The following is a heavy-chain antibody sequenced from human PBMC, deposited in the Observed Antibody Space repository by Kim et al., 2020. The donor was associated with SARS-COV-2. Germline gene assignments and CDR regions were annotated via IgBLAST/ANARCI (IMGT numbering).Heavy chain of an antibody. CDR1: GGSISSSSYY. CDR2: IYYSGST. Sequence: SETLSLTCTVSGGSISSSSYYWGWIRQPPGKGLEWIGSIYYSGSTYYNPSLKSRVTISVDTSKNQFSLKLSSVTAADTAVYYCARDRTITGTNWFDPWGQGPLVTVSS. J-gene: IGHJ5*02. D-gene: IGHD1-20*01. V-gene: IGHV4-39*07. CDR3: ARDRTITGTNWFDP.